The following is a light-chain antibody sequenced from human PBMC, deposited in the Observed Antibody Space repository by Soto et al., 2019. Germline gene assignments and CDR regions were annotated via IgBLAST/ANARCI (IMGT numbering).Light chain of an antibody. CDR2: WAS. CDR3: QQYYSTPRT. J-gene: IGKJ4*01. CDR1: QSVLYSSNNKNY. Sequence: DIVMTQSPASLAVSLGERANINCKSSQSVLYSSNNKNYLAWYQQKPGQPPKLLIYWASTRESGVPDRFSGSGSGTDFTLTISSLQAEDVAVYYCQQYYSTPRTFGGGTKVEIK. V-gene: IGKV4-1*01.